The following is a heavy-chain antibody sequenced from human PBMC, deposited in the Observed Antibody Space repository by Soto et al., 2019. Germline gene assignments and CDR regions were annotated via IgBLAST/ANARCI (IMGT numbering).Heavy chain of an antibody. CDR3: ARAQGLDY. CDR2: IKQDGSEK. Sequence: GGSLRLSCAASGFTFTRYSMNWVRQAPGKGLEWVANIKQDGSEKYYVDSVKGRFTISRDNAKNSLYLQMNSLRAEDTAVYYCARAQGLDYWGQGTLVTVSS. CDR1: GFTFTRYS. J-gene: IGHJ4*02. V-gene: IGHV3-7*03.